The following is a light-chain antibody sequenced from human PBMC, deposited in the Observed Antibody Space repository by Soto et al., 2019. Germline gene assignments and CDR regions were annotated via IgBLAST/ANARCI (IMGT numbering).Light chain of an antibody. CDR1: QGISNF. V-gene: IGKV1-27*01. Sequence: DIQMTQSPSSLSASVGDRVTITCRASQGISNFFAWYQQKPGKVPKLLIYDASTLESGVPSRFSGSGSGTDFTLTISSLQPEDFATYYCQKYNSAPRAFGQGTKVEIK. CDR3: QKYNSAPRA. CDR2: DAS. J-gene: IGKJ1*01.